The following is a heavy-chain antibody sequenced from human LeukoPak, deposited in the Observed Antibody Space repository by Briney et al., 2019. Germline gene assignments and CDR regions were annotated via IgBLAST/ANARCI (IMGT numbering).Heavy chain of an antibody. D-gene: IGHD3-16*01. Sequence: SETLSLTCTVSGGSISSSSYYWGWIRQPPGKGLEWIRSIYYSGSTYSNSSLKSRLTLSVDTSKNQFSLNLSSVTAADTAVYYCARIRRIMITFGGVNFFDYWGQGTLVTVSS. J-gene: IGHJ4*02. CDR1: GGSISSSSYY. CDR2: IYYSGST. V-gene: IGHV4-39*01. CDR3: ARIRRIMITFGGVNFFDY.